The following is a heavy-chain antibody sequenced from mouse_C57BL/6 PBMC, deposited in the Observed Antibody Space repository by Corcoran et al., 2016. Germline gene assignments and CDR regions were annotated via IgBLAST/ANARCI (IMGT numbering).Heavy chain of an antibody. D-gene: IGHD2-4*01. J-gene: IGHJ2*01. CDR2: INPNNGGT. V-gene: IGHV1-18*01. CDR1: GYTFTDYN. Sequence: EVQLQQSGPELVKPGASVKIPCKASGYTFTDYNMDWVKQSHGKSLEWIGDINPNNGGTSYTQQFTGKATLTVDKSSSTAYMELRSLASEDTAVYYCARNRVYDYDRDYFDYWGQGTTLTVSS. CDR3: ARNRVYDYDRDYFDY.